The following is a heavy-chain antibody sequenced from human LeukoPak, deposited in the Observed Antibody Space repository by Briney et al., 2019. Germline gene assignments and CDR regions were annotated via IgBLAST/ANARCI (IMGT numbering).Heavy chain of an antibody. CDR3: ARDQTHRYSGSQGALDI. Sequence: ASVKVSCKASGYSFTNYGIIWVRQAPGQGLEWMGWISPYNGVTHYAQFQGRVTMTTDTSTGTAYLELRSLRSDDTDIYYCARDQTHRYSGSQGALDIWGLGTMVTVSS. CDR2: ISPYNGVT. CDR1: GYSFTNYG. V-gene: IGHV1-18*01. D-gene: IGHD5-12*01. J-gene: IGHJ3*02.